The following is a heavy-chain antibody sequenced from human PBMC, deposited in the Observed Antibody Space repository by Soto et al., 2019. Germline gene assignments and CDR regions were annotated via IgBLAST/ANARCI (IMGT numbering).Heavy chain of an antibody. D-gene: IGHD3-22*01. CDR1: GYSFTTYG. J-gene: IGHJ4*02. Sequence: GASVKVSCKASGYSFTTYGIFWVRQAPGQGLEWMGWISPYNGKTNYAQNLQGRVSMTTDTSTSTAYMELRSLRSDDTAVYYCARGPYYYDSSGYYNYWGQGTLVTVSS. CDR2: ISPYNGKT. CDR3: ARGPYYYDSSGYYNY. V-gene: IGHV1-18*01.